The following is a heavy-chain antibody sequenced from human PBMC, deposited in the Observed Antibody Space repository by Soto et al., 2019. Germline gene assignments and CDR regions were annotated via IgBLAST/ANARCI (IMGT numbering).Heavy chain of an antibody. CDR2: IYHAGNI. CDR3: ARLNYYCHY. CDR1: GDSITAYY. D-gene: IGHD1-20*01. Sequence: QVQLQESGPGLVKPSETLSLTCTVSGDSITAYYWSWIRQPPGQGLEWIGYIYHAGNINYNPSLGSRVTMSVDTSRNRFSLKLKSVTAADTAMYYCARLNYYCHYWGQGTLVTVSS. J-gene: IGHJ4*02. V-gene: IGHV4-4*09.